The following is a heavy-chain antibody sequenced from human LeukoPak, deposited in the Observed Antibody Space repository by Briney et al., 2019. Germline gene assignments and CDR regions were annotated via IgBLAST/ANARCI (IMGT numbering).Heavy chain of an antibody. J-gene: IGHJ4*02. CDR3: ARDSHGYVDY. CDR1: GYTFTSYD. D-gene: IGHD2-21*01. V-gene: IGHV1-8*01. CDR2: MNPNSGNT. Sequence: GASVKVSCKASGYTFTSYDINWVRQATGQGLEWMGWMNPNSGNTGYAQKFQGRVTMTRDTSTSTVYMELSSLRSEDTVVYYCARDSHGYVDYWGQGTLVTVSS.